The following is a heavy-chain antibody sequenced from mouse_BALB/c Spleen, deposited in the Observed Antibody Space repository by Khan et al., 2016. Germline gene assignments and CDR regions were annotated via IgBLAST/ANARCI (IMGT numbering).Heavy chain of an antibody. CDR3: NARYYSSDVYFDY. CDR1: VFNIKDYY. CDR2: IDPENGDT. J-gene: IGHJ2*01. D-gene: IGHD1-1*01. V-gene: IGHV14-4*02. Sequence: VQLQQSGAELVRSGASVKLSCTASVFNIKDYYMHWVKQRPEQGLEWIGWIDPENGDTEYAPKFQGKVTMTADTSSNAAYLQFSSLKSEDSAVYYYNARYYSSDVYFDYWGQGTTLTVSS.